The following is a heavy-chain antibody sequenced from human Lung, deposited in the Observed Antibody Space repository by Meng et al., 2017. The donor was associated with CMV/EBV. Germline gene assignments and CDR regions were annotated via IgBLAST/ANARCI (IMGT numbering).Heavy chain of an antibody. V-gene: IGHV3-23*01. J-gene: IGHJ6*02. CDR3: AKDGVVIPEGGMDV. CDR1: GFTFTSYA. Sequence: SCAASGFTFTSYAMSWVRQAPGKGLEWVSAISGSGGSTYYADSVKGRFTISRDNSKNTLYLQMNSLRAEDTAVYYCAKDGVVIPEGGMDVWGQGXTVTVSS. D-gene: IGHD2-2*01. CDR2: ISGSGGST.